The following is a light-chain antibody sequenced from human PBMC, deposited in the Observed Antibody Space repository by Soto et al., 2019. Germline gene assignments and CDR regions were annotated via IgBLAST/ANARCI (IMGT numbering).Light chain of an antibody. Sequence: DIQMTQSPSFLSASVGDRVTITCRACQRIDNFLNWYQQKPGKAPKLLIYGASSLQSGVPSRFSGSGSGTDFTLTITSLQPEDSATYHCQQRYKTSLSSFGQGTKVDIK. CDR2: GAS. CDR1: QRIDNF. CDR3: QQRYKTSLSS. V-gene: IGKV1-39*01. J-gene: IGKJ2*01.